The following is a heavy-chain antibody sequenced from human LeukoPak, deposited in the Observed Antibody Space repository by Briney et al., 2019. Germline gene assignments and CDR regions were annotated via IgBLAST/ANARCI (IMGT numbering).Heavy chain of an antibody. CDR3: ARAPLLRSSSWYAYYYYGMDV. V-gene: IGHV4-34*01. J-gene: IGHJ6*02. CDR2: INHGAGT. D-gene: IGHD6-13*01. Sequence: KALREIVEINHGAGTNYNPSLKSRVTISVDTSKNQFSLKLSSVTAADTAVYYCARAPLLRSSSWYAYYYYGMDVWGQGTTVTVSS.